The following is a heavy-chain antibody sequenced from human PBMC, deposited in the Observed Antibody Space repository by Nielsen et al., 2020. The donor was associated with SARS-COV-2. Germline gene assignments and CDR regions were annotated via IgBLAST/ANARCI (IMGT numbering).Heavy chain of an antibody. Sequence: GESLKISCAASGFTFSSYWMSWVRQAPGKGLEWVANIKQDGSEKYYVDSVKGRFTISRDNAKNSLYLQMNSLRAEDTAVYYCARGLYGDYDYWGQGTLVTVSS. CDR2: IKQDGSEK. J-gene: IGHJ4*02. V-gene: IGHV3-7*03. D-gene: IGHD4-17*01. CDR3: ARGLYGDYDY. CDR1: GFTFSSYW.